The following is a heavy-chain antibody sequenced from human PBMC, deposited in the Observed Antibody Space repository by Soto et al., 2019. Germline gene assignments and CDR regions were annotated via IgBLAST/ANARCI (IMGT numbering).Heavy chain of an antibody. J-gene: IGHJ4*02. CDR1: GHSIIGCY. V-gene: IGHV4-59*01. Sequence: PSETLSLTCTVSGHSIIGCYWGWMRQPPGKGLEWIGYIHYTGSTNYNPSLKSRVTISVDTSKNQFSLKLSSVTAADTAVYYCAKGSFRSGGYYSDFDYWGQGTLVTVSS. CDR3: AKGSFRSGGYYSDFDY. D-gene: IGHD3-10*01. CDR2: IHYTGST.